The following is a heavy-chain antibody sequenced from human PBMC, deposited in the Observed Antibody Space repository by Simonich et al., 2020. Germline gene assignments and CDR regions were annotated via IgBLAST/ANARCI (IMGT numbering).Heavy chain of an antibody. CDR1: GYTLTGYY. CDR3: ARDRAARYYYYYYMDV. V-gene: IGHV1-2*02. Sequence: QVQLVQSGAEVKKPGASVKVSCKASGYTLTGYYMHWVLKAPGQGLGWRGGINPNSGGENYAQKFQGRGTMTRDTSISTAYMERSRLRSDDTAVYYCARDRAARYYYYYYMDVWGKGTTVTVSS. CDR2: INPNSGGE. D-gene: IGHD6-6*01. J-gene: IGHJ6*03.